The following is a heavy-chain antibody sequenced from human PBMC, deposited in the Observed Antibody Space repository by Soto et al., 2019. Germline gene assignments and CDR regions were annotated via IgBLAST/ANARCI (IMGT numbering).Heavy chain of an antibody. CDR1: GFTFSGFA. CDR3: AKVLLWFGELFP. V-gene: IGHV3-23*01. D-gene: IGHD3-10*01. Sequence: GGAPGLSWASLGFTFSGFAMSLVRQAPGKGLEWVSAISGSGGSTYYADSVKGRFTISRDNSKNTLYLQMNSLRAEDTAVYYCAKVLLWFGELFPWGQGTLVTVSS. J-gene: IGHJ5*02. CDR2: ISGSGGST.